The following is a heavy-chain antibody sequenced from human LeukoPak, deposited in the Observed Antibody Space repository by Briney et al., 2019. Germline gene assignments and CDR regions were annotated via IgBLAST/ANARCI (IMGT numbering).Heavy chain of an antibody. CDR1: GFTFSSYG. D-gene: IGHD6-6*01. J-gene: IGHJ4*02. CDR3: ASRLGYQVVIAARPPWDY. Sequence: PGGSLRLSCAASGFTFSSYGMHWVRQAPGKGLEWVAFIRYDGSNKYYADSVKGRFTISRDNSKNTLYLQMNSLRAEDTAVYYCASRLGYQVVIAARPPWDYWGQGTLVTVSS. V-gene: IGHV3-30*02. CDR2: IRYDGSNK.